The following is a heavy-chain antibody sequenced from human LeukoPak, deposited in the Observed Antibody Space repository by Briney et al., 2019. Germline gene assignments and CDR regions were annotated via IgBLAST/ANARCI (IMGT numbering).Heavy chain of an antibody. V-gene: IGHV5-51*01. CDR3: ARSNAAAGTRGWFDP. CDR1: GYSFTSYW. D-gene: IGHD6-13*01. CDR2: IYPGDSDT. Sequence: GESLKISCQGSGYSFTSYWVGWVRQMPGKGLEWMGIIYPGDSDTRYSPSFQGQVTISADKSISTAYLQWSSLKASDTAMYYCARSNAAAGTRGWFDPWGQGTLVTVSS. J-gene: IGHJ5*02.